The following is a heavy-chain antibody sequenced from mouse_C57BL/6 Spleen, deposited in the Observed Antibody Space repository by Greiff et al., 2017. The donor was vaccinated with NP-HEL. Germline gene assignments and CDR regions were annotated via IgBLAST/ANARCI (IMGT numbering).Heavy chain of an antibody. CDR1: GFTFRSYT. J-gene: IGHJ1*03. V-gene: IGHV5-9*01. CDR3: ARKYDNWYFDV. CDR2: ISGGGGNT. Sequence: EVQGVESGGGLVKPGGSLKLSCAASGFTFRSYTMSWVRQTPEKRLEWVATISGGGGNTYYPDSVKGRFPISRDNAKNTLYLQMSRLRSEDTALYYCARKYDNWYFDVWGTGTTVTVSS. D-gene: IGHD2-10*02.